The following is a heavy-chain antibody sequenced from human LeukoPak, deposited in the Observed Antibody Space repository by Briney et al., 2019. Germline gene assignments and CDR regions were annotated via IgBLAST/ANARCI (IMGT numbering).Heavy chain of an antibody. V-gene: IGHV4-39*07. CDR3: ARDGPSNPIYCSGGSCYSGWFDP. CDR2: IYYSGST. D-gene: IGHD2-15*01. Sequence: SETLYLTCTVSGGSISSSSYYWGWIRQPPGKGLEWIGSIYYSGSTYYNPSLKSRVTISVDTSKNQFSLKLSSVTAADTAVYYCARDGPSNPIYCSGGSCYSGWFDPWGQGTLVTVSS. J-gene: IGHJ5*02. CDR1: GGSISSSSYY.